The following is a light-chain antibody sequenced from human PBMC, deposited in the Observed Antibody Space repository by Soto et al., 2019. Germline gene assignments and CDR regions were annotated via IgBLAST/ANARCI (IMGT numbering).Light chain of an antibody. J-gene: IGKJ4*01. V-gene: IGKV3-15*01. CDR1: QSVSSN. Sequence: EIVMTQSPATLSVAPGERATLSCRASQSVSSNLAGHQQKPGQAPSLLISGASSRATGTPARFSGSGSGTEFTLTISSLQSGDFAVYYCQLYIRWPLPFGGWTKVEIK. CDR3: QLYIRWPLP. CDR2: GAS.